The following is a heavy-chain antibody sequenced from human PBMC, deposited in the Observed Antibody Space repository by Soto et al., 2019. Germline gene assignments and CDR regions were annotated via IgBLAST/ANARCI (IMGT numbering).Heavy chain of an antibody. CDR2: ISHVETT. CDR1: GVTISYGGYS. J-gene: IGHJ4*02. V-gene: IGHV4-30-2*06. CDR3: ARGAGYDSFDS. Sequence: SETLSLTCSVSGVTISYGGYSWSWIRQSPGKGPEWLGYISHVETTYYNPSFQSRLSLSIDRTRNQFSLSLSSMTAADKAVYYCARGAGYDSFDSWGQGIQVTVSS. D-gene: IGHD3-3*01.